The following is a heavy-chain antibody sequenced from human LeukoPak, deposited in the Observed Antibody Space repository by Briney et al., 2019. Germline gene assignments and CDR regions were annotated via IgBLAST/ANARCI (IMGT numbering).Heavy chain of an antibody. D-gene: IGHD6-19*01. CDR1: GFTFSSYD. J-gene: IGHJ3*02. V-gene: IGHV3-13*04. Sequence: GGSLRLSCAASGFTFSSYDMHWVRQATGEGLEWVSAIGTAGDTYYPGSVKGRFTISRENAKNSLYLQMNSLRAGDTAVYYCARGRGWLDAFDIWGQGTMVTVSS. CDR2: IGTAGDT. CDR3: ARGRGWLDAFDI.